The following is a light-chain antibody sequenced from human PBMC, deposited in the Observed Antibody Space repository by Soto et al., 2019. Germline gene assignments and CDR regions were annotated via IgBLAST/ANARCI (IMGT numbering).Light chain of an antibody. CDR3: QQSYSSPPWT. CDR2: RAS. J-gene: IGKJ1*01. V-gene: IGKV1-39*01. CDR1: QTISTF. Sequence: DIQITQSPASLSASVGDRVTISCRASQTISTFLNWYQQKPGTAPRLLIYRASSVQSGVPPRFSGSGSGRDFTLTISSLRPEDIATHFCQQSYSSPPWTFGQGTKVDIK.